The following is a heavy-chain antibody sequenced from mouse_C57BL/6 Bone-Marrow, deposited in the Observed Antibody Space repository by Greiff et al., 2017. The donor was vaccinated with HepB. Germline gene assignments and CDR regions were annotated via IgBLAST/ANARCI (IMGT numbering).Heavy chain of an antibody. J-gene: IGHJ3*01. CDR3: ARGSTGAWFAY. Sequence: DVKLVESEGGLVQPGSSMKLSCTASGFTFSDYYMAWVRQVPEKGLEWVANINYDGSSTYYLDSLKSRFIISRDNAKNILYLQMSSLKSEDTATYYCARGSTGAWFAYWGQGTLVTVSA. D-gene: IGHD4-1*01. CDR2: INYDGSST. CDR1: GFTFSDYY. V-gene: IGHV5-16*01.